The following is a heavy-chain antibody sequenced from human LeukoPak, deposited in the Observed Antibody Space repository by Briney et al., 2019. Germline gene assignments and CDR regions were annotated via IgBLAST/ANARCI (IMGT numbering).Heavy chain of an antibody. J-gene: IGHJ3*02. CDR3: ARDQGVHCSGGSCTAFDI. CDR2: ISSSSSYI. CDR1: GVSISSSN. Sequence: ETLSLTCTVSGVSISSSNSYWGWIRQPPGKGLEWVSSISSSSSYIYYSDSVKGRFTISRHNAKNSLYLQMNSLRAEDTAVYYCARDQGVHCSGGSCTAFDIWGQGTMVTVSS. D-gene: IGHD2-15*01. V-gene: IGHV3-21*01.